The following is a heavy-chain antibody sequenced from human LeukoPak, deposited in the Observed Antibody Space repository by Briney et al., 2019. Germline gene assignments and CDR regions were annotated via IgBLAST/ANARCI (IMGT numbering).Heavy chain of an antibody. CDR1: GDSFSSNSAA. CDR3: ARHTPGTGPPKSYYYGLDV. CDR2: TYYRSTWYN. Sequence: SQTLSLTCAVSGDSFSSNSAAWDWLRQSPSRGLEWLGRTYYRSTWYNDYAVSVKSPITLHPDTSKTQFSLQLNSLTPYDTAVYYCARHTPGTGPPKSYYYGLDVWGQGTTVTVSS. V-gene: IGHV6-1*01. D-gene: IGHD2-15*01. J-gene: IGHJ6*02.